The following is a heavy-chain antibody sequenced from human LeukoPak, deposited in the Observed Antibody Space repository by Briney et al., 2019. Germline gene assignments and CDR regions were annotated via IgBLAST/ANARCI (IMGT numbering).Heavy chain of an antibody. CDR2: ISYDGSNK. CDR1: GFTFSSHA. J-gene: IGHJ5*02. D-gene: IGHD3-10*01. CDR3: AAYGSGSLDWFDP. Sequence: GGSLRLSCAASGFTFSSHAMHWVRQASGKGLEWVAVISYDGSNKYYADSVKGRFTISRDNSKNTLYLQMNSLRAEDTAVYYCAAYGSGSLDWFDPWGQGTLVTVSS. V-gene: IGHV3-30*07.